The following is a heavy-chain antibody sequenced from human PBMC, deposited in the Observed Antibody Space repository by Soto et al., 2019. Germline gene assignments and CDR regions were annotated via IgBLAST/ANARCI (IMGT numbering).Heavy chain of an antibody. J-gene: IGHJ4*02. D-gene: IGHD3-16*01. Sequence: QVQLVESGGGVVQPGRSLRLSCAASGFTFSSHAMHWVRQAPGKGLEWVAVISYDGSNKYYADSVKGRFTISRDNSKNTLYLQMKSLRAEDTAVYYCARARRYTLFGGVMGYWGQGTLVTVSS. CDR3: ARARRYTLFGGVMGY. V-gene: IGHV3-30-3*01. CDR1: GFTFSSHA. CDR2: ISYDGSNK.